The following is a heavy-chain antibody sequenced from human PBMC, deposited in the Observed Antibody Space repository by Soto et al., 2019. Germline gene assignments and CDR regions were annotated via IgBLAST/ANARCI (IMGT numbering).Heavy chain of an antibody. V-gene: IGHV3-30*18. D-gene: IGHD3-9*01. Sequence: GGSLRLSCEASGFTFSSYGMHLVRQAPGKGLEWVAVISYDGSNKYYADSVKGRFTISRDNSKNTLYLQMNSLRAEDTAVYYCAKEGKYYDILTGYRSYYGMDVWGQGTKVTVSS. CDR1: GFTFSSYG. CDR3: AKEGKYYDILTGYRSYYGMDV. J-gene: IGHJ6*02. CDR2: ISYDGSNK.